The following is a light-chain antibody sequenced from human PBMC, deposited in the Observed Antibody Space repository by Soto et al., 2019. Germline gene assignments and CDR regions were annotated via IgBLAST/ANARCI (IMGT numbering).Light chain of an antibody. CDR2: EVS. V-gene: IGKV3-20*01. CDR1: QNIARVR. J-gene: IGKJ3*01. Sequence: EIVLTQSPGTLSLSPGDRATLSCRSSQNIARVRLAWYHQKPGQAPRLLIFEVSLRVTGILDRFSGSGSGTDYTLTIRRLEPEDFAVYYCQKYGSSPFTVGPGTKVD. CDR3: QKYGSSPFT.